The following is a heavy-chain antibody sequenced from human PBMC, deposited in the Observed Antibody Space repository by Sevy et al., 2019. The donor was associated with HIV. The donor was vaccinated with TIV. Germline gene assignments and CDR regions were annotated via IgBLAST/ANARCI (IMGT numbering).Heavy chain of an antibody. D-gene: IGHD5-12*01. CDR2: IKQDASEK. V-gene: IGHV3-7*01. J-gene: IGHJ3*02. CDR3: ARVGSAPKEDSGYEDALDI. CDR1: GFSFSSYW. Sequence: GGSLRLSCAASGFSFSSYWMRWVRQAPGKGLEWVANIKQDASEKYYVDSVKGRFTISRDDTKNSLYLQMNSLRVEDTAVYYCARVGSAPKEDSGYEDALDIWGQGTMVTVSS.